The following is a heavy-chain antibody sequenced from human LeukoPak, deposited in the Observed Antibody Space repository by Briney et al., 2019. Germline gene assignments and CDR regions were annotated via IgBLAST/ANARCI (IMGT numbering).Heavy chain of an antibody. Sequence: SQTLSLTCTVSGGSISSGDYYWSWIRQPPGKGLEWIGYIYYSGSTYYNPSLKSRVTISVDTSKNQFSLKLSSVTAADTAVYYCARDLGSSSLYYYYYMDVWGKGTTVTVSS. V-gene: IGHV4-30-4*08. CDR2: IYYSGST. CDR1: GGSISSGDYY. CDR3: ARDLGSSSLYYYYYMDV. J-gene: IGHJ6*03. D-gene: IGHD6-13*01.